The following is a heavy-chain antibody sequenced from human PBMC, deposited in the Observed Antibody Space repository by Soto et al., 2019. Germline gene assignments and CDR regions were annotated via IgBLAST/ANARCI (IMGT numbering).Heavy chain of an antibody. CDR1: GLSFNANY. V-gene: IGHV4-34*01. J-gene: IGHJ4*02. CDR2: INHDGST. Sequence: SETLSLTCAVSGLSFNANYWSWIRLPPGKGLEWIGEINHDGSTNYSPSLKSRVTVSVDTSKNQFSLKLSSVTAADTAVYYCASARWDYWGQGSLVTVSS. CDR3: ASARWDY.